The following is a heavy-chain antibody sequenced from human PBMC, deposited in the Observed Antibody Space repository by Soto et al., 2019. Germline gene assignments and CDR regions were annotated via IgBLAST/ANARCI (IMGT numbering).Heavy chain of an antibody. CDR2: ISPYNGHT. Sequence: QVQLVQSAGEVKKPGASVKVSCKASGYSFTSYGISWVRRAPGQGLEWMGWISPYNGHTQFVERFQGRVTMTTDTSTKPAYMELRNLRPDDTAHYYCARDLTIVPATPPRLENYGMDVWGQGTTVIVSS. J-gene: IGHJ6*02. CDR3: ARDLTIVPATPPRLENYGMDV. V-gene: IGHV1-18*01. CDR1: GYSFTSYG. D-gene: IGHD2-2*01.